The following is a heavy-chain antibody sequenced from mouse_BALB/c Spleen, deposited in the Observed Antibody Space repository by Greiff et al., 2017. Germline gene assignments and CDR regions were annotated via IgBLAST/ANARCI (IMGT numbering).Heavy chain of an antibody. CDR2: ISSGSSTI. CDR3: ARSNYGNYVFAY. V-gene: IGHV5-17*02. CDR1: GFSFSSFG. D-gene: IGHD2-1*01. J-gene: IGHJ3*01. Sequence: EVKLVESGGGLVQPGGSLKLSCAASGFSFSSFGMHWVRQAPEKGLEWVAYISSGSSTIYYADTVKGRFTISRDNPKNTLFLQMTSLRSEDTAMYYCARSNYGNYVFAYWGQGTLVTVSA.